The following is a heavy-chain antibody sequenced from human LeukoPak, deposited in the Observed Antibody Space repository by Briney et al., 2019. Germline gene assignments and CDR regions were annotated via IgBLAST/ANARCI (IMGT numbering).Heavy chain of an antibody. CDR2: IYYSGST. D-gene: IGHD3-22*01. V-gene: IGHV4-59*08. CDR1: GGSISSYY. CDR3: ARSGYYYVNAFDI. Sequence: SETLSLTCTVSGGSISSYYWSWIRQPPGKGLEWIGYIYYSGSTNYNPSLKSRVTISVDTSKNQFSLKLSSATAADTAVYYCARSGYYYVNAFDIWGQGTMVTVSS. J-gene: IGHJ3*02.